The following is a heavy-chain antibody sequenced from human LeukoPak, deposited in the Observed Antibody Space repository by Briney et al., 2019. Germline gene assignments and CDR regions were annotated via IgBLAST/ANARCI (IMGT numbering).Heavy chain of an antibody. CDR2: ISGSGGST. CDR3: AKDLVTAIRSSIICYYGMDV. Sequence: GGSLRLSCAASGFTFSSYAMSWVRQAPGKGLEWVSAISGSGGSTYYADSVKGRFTISRDNSKNTLYLQMNSLRAEDTAVYYCAKDLVTAIRSSIICYYGMDVWGQGTTVTVSS. V-gene: IGHV3-23*01. D-gene: IGHD2-21*02. J-gene: IGHJ6*02. CDR1: GFTFSSYA.